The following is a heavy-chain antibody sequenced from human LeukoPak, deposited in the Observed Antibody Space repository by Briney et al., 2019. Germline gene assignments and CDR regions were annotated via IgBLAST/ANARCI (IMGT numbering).Heavy chain of an antibody. J-gene: IGHJ1*01. D-gene: IGHD6-13*01. CDR3: ARHFGSSWHQGRYFQH. Sequence: PSETLSLTCAGYGGSFSGYYWSWIRQPPGKGLEWIGSIYYSGSTYYNPSLKSRVTISVDTSKNQFSLKLSSVTAADTAVYYCARHFGSSWHQGRYFQHWGQGTLVTVSS. CDR1: GGSFSGYY. V-gene: IGHV4-34*01. CDR2: IYYSGST.